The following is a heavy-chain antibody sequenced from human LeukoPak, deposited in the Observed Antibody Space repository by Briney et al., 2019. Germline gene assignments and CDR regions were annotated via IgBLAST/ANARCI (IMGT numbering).Heavy chain of an antibody. D-gene: IGHD5/OR15-5a*01. V-gene: IGHV4-4*02. CDR2: IYHSGST. J-gene: IGHJ4*02. CDR1: GGSITGSDW. Sequence: PSGTLSLTCAVSGGSITGSDWCWWTWVRQPPGKGLEWIGEIYHSGSTNYNPSLKSRVTILLDKSKNQFSLTLTSVTAADTAMYYCATRYSVWPKWGPGTLVTVSS. CDR3: ATRYSVWPK.